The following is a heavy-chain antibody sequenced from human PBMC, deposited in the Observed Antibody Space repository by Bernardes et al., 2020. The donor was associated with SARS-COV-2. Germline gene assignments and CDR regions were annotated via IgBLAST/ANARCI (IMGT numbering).Heavy chain of an antibody. J-gene: IGHJ4*02. CDR2: ISSSSSYI. D-gene: IGHD2-2*01. CDR3: ARDRWYQHNFDC. Sequence: GGSLRLSCAASGFTFSSYSMNWVRQAPGKGLEWVSSISSSSSYIYYADSVKGRFIISRDNAKNSLYLQMNSLRAEDTAVYYCARDRWYQHNFDCLGQGTLVTVSS. V-gene: IGHV3-21*01. CDR1: GFTFSSYS.